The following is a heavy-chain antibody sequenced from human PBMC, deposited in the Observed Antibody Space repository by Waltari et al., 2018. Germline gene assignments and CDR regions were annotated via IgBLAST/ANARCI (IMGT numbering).Heavy chain of an antibody. J-gene: IGHJ5*02. D-gene: IGHD6-13*01. CDR3: ARVGGSSSWYWFDP. CDR2: IIPIFGTA. CDR1: GYTFTSYG. Sequence: QQQQVQSGAEVKKPGASVKVSCKASGYTFTSYGISWVRQAPGQGLEWMGWIIPIFGTANYAQKFQGRVTITTDESTSTAYMELSSLRSEDTAVYYCARVGGSSSWYWFDPWGQGTLVTVSS. V-gene: IGHV1-69*01.